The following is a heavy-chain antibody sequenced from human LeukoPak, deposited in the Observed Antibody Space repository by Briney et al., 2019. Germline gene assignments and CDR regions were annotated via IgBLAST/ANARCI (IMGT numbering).Heavy chain of an antibody. CDR1: GFTFSSYA. D-gene: IGHD2-2*01. Sequence: GGSLRLSCAASGFTFSSYAMSWVRQAPGKGLEWVSAISGSGGSTYYADSVKGRFTISRDNSKNTLYLQMNSLRAEDTAVYYCAKSSGVIVVVPAARSPFDYWGQGTLVTVSS. J-gene: IGHJ4*02. V-gene: IGHV3-23*01. CDR2: ISGSGGST. CDR3: AKSSGVIVVVPAARSPFDY.